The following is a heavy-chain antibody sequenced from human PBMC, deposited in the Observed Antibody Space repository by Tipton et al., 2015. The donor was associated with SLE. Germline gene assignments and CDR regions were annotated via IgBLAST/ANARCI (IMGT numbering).Heavy chain of an antibody. J-gene: IGHJ6*02. V-gene: IGHV4-4*02. Sequence: TLSLTCAVSGGSISSISWWSWVRQPPGKGLEWIGEIYHSGSTNYNPSLKSRVTISLDKSKNQFSLKLSSVTAADTAVYYCARGVSSSWYTIYYGMDVWGQGTTVTVSS. CDR1: GGSISSISW. D-gene: IGHD6-13*01. CDR3: ARGVSSSWYTIYYGMDV. CDR2: IYHSGST.